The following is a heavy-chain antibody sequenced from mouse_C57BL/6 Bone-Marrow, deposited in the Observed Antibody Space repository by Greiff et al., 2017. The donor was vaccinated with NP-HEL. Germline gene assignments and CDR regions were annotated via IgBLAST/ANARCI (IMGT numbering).Heavy chain of an antibody. Sequence: QVQLQQSGTELVMPGASVMLSCKASSYTFTSHWMHWVKQRPGQGLEWIGEIDPADSYTNYNQTFKGKSTLTVDKSSSTSYMQLSSLTSEDSAVYYCVRRGFPYYFDYWGQGTTLTVSS. CDR1: SYTFTSHW. CDR3: VRRGFPYYFDY. V-gene: IGHV1-69*01. J-gene: IGHJ2*01. CDR2: IDPADSYT.